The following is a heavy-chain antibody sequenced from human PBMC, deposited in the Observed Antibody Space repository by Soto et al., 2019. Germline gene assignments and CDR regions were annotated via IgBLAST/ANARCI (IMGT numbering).Heavy chain of an antibody. CDR2: IYTSGST. D-gene: IGHD3-3*02. CDR1: GGSISSYY. V-gene: IGHV4-4*07. Sequence: QVQLQESGPGLVKPSETLSLTCTVSGGSISSYYWSWIRQPAGKGLEWIGRIYTSGSTNYNPSLKSRVTMSVDTSKNQFSLKLSSVTAADTAVYYCARDCKFHFWSEYYYYYGMDVWGQGTTVTVSS. J-gene: IGHJ6*02. CDR3: ARDCKFHFWSEYYYYYGMDV.